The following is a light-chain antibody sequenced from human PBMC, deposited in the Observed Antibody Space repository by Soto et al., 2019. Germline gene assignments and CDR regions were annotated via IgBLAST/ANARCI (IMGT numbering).Light chain of an antibody. V-gene: IGLV2-14*01. Sequence: QSALTQSASVSGSPGQSITISCTGTDNDVGGYDFVSWYQQHPGRAPKLLIHQVTIRLSGISSRFSGSKSGNTASLTITGLQLDDEDMYFCCSHSTSTAWVFGGGTKLTVL. J-gene: IGLJ3*02. CDR3: CSHSTSTAWV. CDR2: QVT. CDR1: DNDVGGYDF.